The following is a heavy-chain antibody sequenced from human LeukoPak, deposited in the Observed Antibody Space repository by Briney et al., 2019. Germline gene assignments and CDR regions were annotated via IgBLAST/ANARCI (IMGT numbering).Heavy chain of an antibody. D-gene: IGHD3-10*01. Sequence: AGGSLRLSCAASGFTFDDYVMHWVRQAPGKGLEWVSGISWNSITIGYADSVKGRFTISRDNAKNSLYLQMNSLRAEDTAFYYCAKDRGGDAFDFWGQGTMVTVFS. CDR3: AKDRGGDAFDF. V-gene: IGHV3-9*01. CDR2: ISWNSITI. CDR1: GFTFDDYV. J-gene: IGHJ3*01.